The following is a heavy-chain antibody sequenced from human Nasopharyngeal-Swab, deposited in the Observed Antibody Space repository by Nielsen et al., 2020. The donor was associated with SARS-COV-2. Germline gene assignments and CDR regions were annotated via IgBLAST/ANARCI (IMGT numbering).Heavy chain of an antibody. CDR2: ISSSSSTI. V-gene: IGHV3-48*01. Sequence: LTISYAASGLTFSSYSMNWVRQAPGKGLEWVSYISSSSSTIYYADSVKGRFTISRDNAKNSLYLQMNSLRAEDTAVYYCARSLYYYDSSGYPSSYYFDYWGQGTLVTVSS. D-gene: IGHD3-22*01. J-gene: IGHJ4*02. CDR3: ARSLYYYDSSGYPSSYYFDY. CDR1: GLTFSSYS.